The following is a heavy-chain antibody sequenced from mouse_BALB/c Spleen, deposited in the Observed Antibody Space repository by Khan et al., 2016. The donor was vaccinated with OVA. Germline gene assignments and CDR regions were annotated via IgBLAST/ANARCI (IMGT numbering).Heavy chain of an antibody. CDR3: ARGNYYGYYFDY. CDR2: ISYSGVT. J-gene: IGHJ2*01. D-gene: IGHD1-1*01. Sequence: VQLKQSGPGLVKPSQSLSLTCTVTGYSITSGYAWNWIRQFPGNKLEWMGYISYSGVTSYTPSLKSRISITLDTSKNQFFLQLNSVTTEDTATDYCARGNYYGYYFDYGGQGTTLTVSS. CDR1: GYSITSGYA. V-gene: IGHV3-2*02.